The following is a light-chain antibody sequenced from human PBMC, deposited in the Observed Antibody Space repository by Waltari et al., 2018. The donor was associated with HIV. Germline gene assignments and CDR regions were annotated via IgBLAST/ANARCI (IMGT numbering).Light chain of an antibody. Sequence: QSLLTQPPSVSGAPGQEVTLSCTGSSSNIAAGYHVHWYQQVPGTAPKLLISANINRPSGVPDRFSGSKSGTSASLAITGLQAEDEADYYCQSYDSSLSGVVFGGGTKLTVL. J-gene: IGLJ2*01. CDR2: ANI. V-gene: IGLV1-40*01. CDR1: SSNIAAGYH. CDR3: QSYDSSLSGVV.